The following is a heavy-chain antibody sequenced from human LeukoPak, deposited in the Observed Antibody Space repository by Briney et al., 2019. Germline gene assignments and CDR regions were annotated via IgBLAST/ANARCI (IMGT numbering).Heavy chain of an antibody. Sequence: PGRSLRLSCAASGFTFSSYGMHWVRQAPGKGLEWVAVISYDGSNKYYADSVEGRFTISRDNSKNTLYLQMNSLRAEDTAVYYCAKEEHSYGPLDYWGQGTLVTVSS. V-gene: IGHV3-30*18. J-gene: IGHJ4*02. CDR1: GFTFSSYG. CDR2: ISYDGSNK. CDR3: AKEEHSYGPLDY. D-gene: IGHD5-18*01.